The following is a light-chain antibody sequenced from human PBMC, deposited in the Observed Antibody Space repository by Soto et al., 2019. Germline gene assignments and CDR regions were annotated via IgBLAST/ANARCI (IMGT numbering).Light chain of an antibody. Sequence: QSVLTQSPSASASLGASVKLTCTLSSGHSSYAIAWHQQQPDKGPRYLMKVNSDGSHTEGDGIPDRFSGSSSGAERYLTISSVQSEDEADYYCQTWGTGIVLFGGGTKLTVL. J-gene: IGLJ2*01. CDR2: VNSDGSH. CDR1: SGHSSYA. V-gene: IGLV4-69*01. CDR3: QTWGTGIVL.